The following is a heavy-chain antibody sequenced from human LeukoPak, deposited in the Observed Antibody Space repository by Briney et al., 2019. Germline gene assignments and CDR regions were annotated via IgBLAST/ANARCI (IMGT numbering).Heavy chain of an antibody. CDR2: MNPNSGNT. CDR3: ARYYDILTGTPSFDY. V-gene: IGHV1-8*01. CDR1: GYTFTSYD. D-gene: IGHD3-9*01. J-gene: IGHJ4*02. Sequence: GASVKVSCKASGYTFTSYDINWVRQATGQGLEGMGWMNPNSGNTGYAQKFQGRVTMTRNTSISTAYMELSSLRSEDTAVYYCARYYDILTGTPSFDYWGQGTLVTVSS.